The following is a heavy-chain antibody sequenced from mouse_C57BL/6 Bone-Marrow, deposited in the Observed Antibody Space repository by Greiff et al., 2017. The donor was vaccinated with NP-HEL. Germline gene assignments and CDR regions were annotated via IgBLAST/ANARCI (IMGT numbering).Heavy chain of an antibody. V-gene: IGHV14-3*01. CDR2: IDPANGNT. CDR3: ARWGGWLLDY. Sequence: VQLKESVAELVRPGASVKLSCTASGFNIKTTYMHWVKQRPEQGLEWIGRIDPANGNTKYAPKFQGKATITADTSSNTAYLQLSSLTSEDTAIYYCARWGGWLLDYWGQGTTLTVSS. D-gene: IGHD2-3*01. CDR1: GFNIKTTY. J-gene: IGHJ2*01.